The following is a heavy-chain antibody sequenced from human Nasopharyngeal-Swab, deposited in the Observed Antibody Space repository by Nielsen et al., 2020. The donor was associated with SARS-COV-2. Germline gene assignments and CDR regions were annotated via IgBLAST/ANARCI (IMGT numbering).Heavy chain of an antibody. D-gene: IGHD3-16*01. CDR2: INYGGHT. Sequence: PSETLSLTCSVSDNSITNIKYFWGWIRQPPGKGLEWIGSINYGGHTYLNPSIKSRVTLSVDTSKSQFSLKMRSVSATDTATYFCVRRNLYGDGRHSLDHWGQGTLVAVSS. CDR3: VRRNLYGDGRHSLDH. V-gene: IGHV4-39*01. CDR1: DNSITNIKYF. J-gene: IGHJ4*02.